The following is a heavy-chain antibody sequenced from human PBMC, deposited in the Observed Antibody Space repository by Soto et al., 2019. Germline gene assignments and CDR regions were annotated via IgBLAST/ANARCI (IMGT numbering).Heavy chain of an antibody. J-gene: IGHJ6*02. Sequence: QVPLVQSGAEVKKPGASVKVSCKASGYTFTSYGISWVRQAPGQGLEWMGWISAYNGNTNYAQKLQGRVTMTTDTSTSTAYMELRSLRSDDTAVYYCARPYGDPGETNYYYYGMDVWGQGTTVTVSS. D-gene: IGHD4-17*01. CDR2: ISAYNGNT. CDR1: GYTFTSYG. CDR3: ARPYGDPGETNYYYYGMDV. V-gene: IGHV1-18*01.